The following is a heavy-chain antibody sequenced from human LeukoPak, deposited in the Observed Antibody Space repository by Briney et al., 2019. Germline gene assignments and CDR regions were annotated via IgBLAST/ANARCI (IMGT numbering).Heavy chain of an antibody. CDR3: AKSSSWYGLDY. Sequence: PPGRSLRLSYAATGFTFSSYGMHWVRQAPGKGLEWVAVISYDGGNKYYADSVKGRFTISRDNSKNTLYLQMNSLRAEDTAVYYCAKSSSWYGLDYWGQGTLVTVSS. J-gene: IGHJ4*02. CDR1: GFTFSSYG. CDR2: ISYDGGNK. D-gene: IGHD6-13*01. V-gene: IGHV3-30*18.